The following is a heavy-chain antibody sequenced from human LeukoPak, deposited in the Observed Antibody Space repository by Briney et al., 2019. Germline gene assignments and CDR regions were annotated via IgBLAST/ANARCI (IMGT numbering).Heavy chain of an antibody. J-gene: IGHJ4*02. Sequence: PSETLSLTCSASGVSISSYYWGWIRQPPGTGLEWGGDIYYSGSTNYNLSLKSRITISVDTSKNQFSLKLSSVTAADTAVYYCARVVSGYYYAFDYWGQGTLVTVSS. CDR2: IYYSGST. CDR1: GVSISSYY. D-gene: IGHD3-22*01. CDR3: ARVVSGYYYAFDY. V-gene: IGHV4-59*01.